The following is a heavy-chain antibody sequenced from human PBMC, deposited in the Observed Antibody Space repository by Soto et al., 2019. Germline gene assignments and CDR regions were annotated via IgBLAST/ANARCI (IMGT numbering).Heavy chain of an antibody. CDR1: GFTFSSYG. CDR3: AKDRSHSSGWYTFDY. Sequence: QVQLVESGGGVVQPGRSLRLSCAASGFTFSSYGMHWVRQAPGKGLEWVAVISYDGSNKYYADSVKGRFTISRDNSKNTRYLQMNSLRAEDTAVFYCAKDRSHSSGWYTFDYWGQGSLVTVSS. CDR2: ISYDGSNK. D-gene: IGHD6-19*01. J-gene: IGHJ4*02. V-gene: IGHV3-30*18.